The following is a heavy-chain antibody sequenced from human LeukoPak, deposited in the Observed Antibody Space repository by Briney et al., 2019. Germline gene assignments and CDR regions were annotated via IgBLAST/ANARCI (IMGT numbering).Heavy chain of an antibody. D-gene: IGHD3-9*01. CDR2: ISGSGGTT. CDR3: ARGDYDILTGYYSVQGNWFDP. Sequence: GGTLRLSCAASGFTFSSYAMNWVRQAPGKGLEWVSAISGSGGTTYYADSVKGRFTISRDNAKNSLYLQMNSLRAEDTAVYYCARGDYDILTGYYSVQGNWFDPWGQGTLVTVSS. CDR1: GFTFSSYA. J-gene: IGHJ5*02. V-gene: IGHV3-23*01.